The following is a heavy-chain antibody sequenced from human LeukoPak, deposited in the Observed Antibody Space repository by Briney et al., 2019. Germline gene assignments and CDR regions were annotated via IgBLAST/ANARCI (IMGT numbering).Heavy chain of an antibody. CDR2: IWHDGSHK. J-gene: IGHJ4*02. Sequence: GGSLRLSCAASGFAFNTYAMHWVRQAPGQGLEWVALIWHDGSHKFYSNSVRGQFAISRDNSKNTVSLQMNNLRPEDTAVYYCAREIFGSGSYPGFWGQGTLVTVSS. V-gene: IGHV3-33*01. CDR3: AREIFGSGSYPGF. CDR1: GFAFNTYA. D-gene: IGHD3-10*01.